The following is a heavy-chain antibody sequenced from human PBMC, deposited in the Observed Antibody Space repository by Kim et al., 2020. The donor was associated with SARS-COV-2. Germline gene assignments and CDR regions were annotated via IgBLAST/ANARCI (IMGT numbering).Heavy chain of an antibody. V-gene: IGHV3-23*01. CDR3: AKEIYDMFF. Sequence: DTTSYADSVKGRFTTSRDNSKNTVSLQMNDLRVEDTAVYFCAKEIYDMFFWGPGTLVTVSS. D-gene: IGHD3-9*01. J-gene: IGHJ2*01. CDR2: DTT.